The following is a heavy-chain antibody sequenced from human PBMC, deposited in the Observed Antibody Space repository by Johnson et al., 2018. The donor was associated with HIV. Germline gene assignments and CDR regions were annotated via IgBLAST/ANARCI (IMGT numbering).Heavy chain of an antibody. CDR1: GFTFDDYG. CDR2: INWNGGST. V-gene: IGHV3-20*04. D-gene: IGHD6-19*01. CDR3: GRGDSSGWSDGFDI. Sequence: VQLVESGGGVVRPGGSLRLSCAASGFTFDDYGMSWVRQAPGKGLEWVSGINWNGGSTGYADSVMGRFSISRDNAKNSLYLQMNSLRAEDTALYYCGRGDSSGWSDGFDIWGQGTMVTVSS. J-gene: IGHJ3*02.